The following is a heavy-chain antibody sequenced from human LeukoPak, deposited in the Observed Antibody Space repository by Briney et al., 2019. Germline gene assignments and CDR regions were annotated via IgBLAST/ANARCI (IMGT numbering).Heavy chain of an antibody. J-gene: IGHJ4*02. Sequence: PGGSLRLSCAASGFTFTNYAMSWVRQAPGKGLDWVSTISHSGVRTYSADSVKGRFTISRDNSKNTVYLQMNSLTVEDTAMYYCAGLKFRDDGNVRSWGFDYWGQGTLVTVSS. CDR3: AGLKFRDDGNVRSWGFDY. CDR1: GFTFTNYA. D-gene: IGHD4-11*01. CDR2: ISHSGVRT. V-gene: IGHV3-23*01.